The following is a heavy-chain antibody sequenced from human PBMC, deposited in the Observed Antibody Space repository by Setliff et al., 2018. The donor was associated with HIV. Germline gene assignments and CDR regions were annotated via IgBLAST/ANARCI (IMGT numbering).Heavy chain of an antibody. J-gene: IGHJ4*02. CDR3: ARDPPGYGDSKDY. V-gene: IGHV4-4*07. CDR1: GASISSQY. Sequence: PSETLSLTCIVSGASISSQYWSWIRQPAGKGLEWIGRVYSSGNTNYNPSFKSRVTMSVDTSKNQFSLNLNSVTAADTAVYYCARDPPGYGDSKDYWGQGKLVTVSS. D-gene: IGHD4-17*01. CDR2: VYSSGNT.